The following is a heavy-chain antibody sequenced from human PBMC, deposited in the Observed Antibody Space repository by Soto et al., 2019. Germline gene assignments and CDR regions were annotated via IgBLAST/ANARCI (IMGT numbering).Heavy chain of an antibody. CDR2: ISGSGGST. CDR1: GFTFSSYA. D-gene: IGHD3-3*01. Sequence: GGSLRLSCAASGFTFSSYAMSWVRQAPGKGLEWVSAISGSGGSTYYADSVKGRFTISRDNSKNTLYLQMNSLRAEDTAVYYCAKDFRAEWLLYGWFDPWGQGTLVTVSS. CDR3: AKDFRAEWLLYGWFDP. V-gene: IGHV3-23*01. J-gene: IGHJ5*02.